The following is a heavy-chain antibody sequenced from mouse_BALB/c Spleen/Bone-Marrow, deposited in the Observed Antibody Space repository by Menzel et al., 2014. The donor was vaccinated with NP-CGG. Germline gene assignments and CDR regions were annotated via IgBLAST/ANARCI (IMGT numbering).Heavy chain of an antibody. Sequence: QVQQQQPGAELVRPGASVKVSCKASGYTFTSYWINWVKQRPGQGLERIGNIYPSDSYTNYNQNFKDKATLTVDKSSSTAYMQLSSPTSEDSAVYYCTRQYGNYYAMDYWGQGTSVTVSS. CDR2: IYPSDSYT. J-gene: IGHJ4*01. CDR3: TRQYGNYYAMDY. V-gene: IGHV1-69*02. CDR1: GYTFTSYW. D-gene: IGHD2-10*02.